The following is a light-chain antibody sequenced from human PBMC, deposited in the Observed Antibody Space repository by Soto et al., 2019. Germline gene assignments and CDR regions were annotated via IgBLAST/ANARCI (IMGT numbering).Light chain of an antibody. CDR3: QQYSSYSET. V-gene: IGKV1-5*03. J-gene: IGKJ2*01. Sequence: DIQMTQSPSTLSGSVGDRVTITCRASQTISSWLAWYQQKPGKAPKLLIYKASTLKSGVPSRFSGSGSGTEFTLTISSLQPDDFATYYCQQYSSYSETFGQGTKLEIK. CDR2: KAS. CDR1: QTISSW.